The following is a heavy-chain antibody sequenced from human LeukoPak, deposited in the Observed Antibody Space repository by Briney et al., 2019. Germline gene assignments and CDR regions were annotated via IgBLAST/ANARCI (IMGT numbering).Heavy chain of an antibody. CDR3: ARGITMVRGVILYSMDV. V-gene: IGHV5-51*01. Sequence: GESLQISCQASGSSFTSYWIGWVRRLPGKGLEWMGIIYPGDSDTRYNPSFQGQVTISAGKSVSTAYLQWSSLKASDSAMYYCARGITMVRGVILYSMDVWGQGTTVTVSS. CDR2: IYPGDSDT. J-gene: IGHJ6*02. D-gene: IGHD3-10*01. CDR1: GSSFTSYW.